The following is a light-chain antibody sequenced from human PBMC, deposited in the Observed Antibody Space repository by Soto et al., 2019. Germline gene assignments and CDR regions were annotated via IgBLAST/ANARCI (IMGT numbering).Light chain of an antibody. Sequence: AIQLTQSPSSLSASVGDRVTITCRASQGISSALAWYQQKPGKSPNLLISDVSSLESGVPSRFLGSGSGTDFTLTISSLQLEDFATYYCQQFNTYPALTFGGGTKVEIK. CDR2: DVS. CDR3: QQFNTYPALT. J-gene: IGKJ4*01. CDR1: QGISSA. V-gene: IGKV1-13*02.